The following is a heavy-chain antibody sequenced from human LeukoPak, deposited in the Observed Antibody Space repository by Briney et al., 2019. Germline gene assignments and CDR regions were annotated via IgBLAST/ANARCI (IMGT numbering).Heavy chain of an antibody. CDR1: GGSISSSNW. J-gene: IGHJ3*02. V-gene: IGHV4-4*02. CDR3: ARWASTYYYDSHDAFDI. Sequence: SETLSLTCAVSGGSISSSNWWSWVRQPPGKGLEWIGEIYHSGSTNYNPSLKSRVTISVDKSKNQFSLKLSSVTAADTAVYYCARWASTYYYDSHDAFDIWGQGTMVTVSS. CDR2: IYHSGST. D-gene: IGHD3-22*01.